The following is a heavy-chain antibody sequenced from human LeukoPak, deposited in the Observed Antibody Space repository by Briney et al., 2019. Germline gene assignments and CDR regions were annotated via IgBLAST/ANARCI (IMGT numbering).Heavy chain of an antibody. Sequence: PGGSLRLSCAASGFTFSSYGMHWVRQAPGKGLEWVAVISYDGSNKYYADSVKGRFTISRDNAKNSLYLQMNSLRAEDTAFYYCARNNYGDYWGQGTLVTVSS. CDR1: GFTFSSYG. V-gene: IGHV3-30*03. D-gene: IGHD3-10*01. CDR3: ARNNYGDY. CDR2: ISYDGSNK. J-gene: IGHJ4*02.